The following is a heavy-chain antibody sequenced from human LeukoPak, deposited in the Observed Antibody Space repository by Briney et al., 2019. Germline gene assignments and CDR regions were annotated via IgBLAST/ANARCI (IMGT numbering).Heavy chain of an antibody. J-gene: IGHJ4*02. V-gene: IGHV3-23*01. CDR3: AKRHGDYVVAFADY. CDR2: ISGSGGST. CDR1: GFTFSNYA. D-gene: IGHD4-17*01. Sequence: GGSLRLSCAASGFTFSNYAMSWVRQAPGKGLEWVSAISGSGGSTYYADSVKGRFTISGDNSKNTLYLQMNSLRAEDTAVYYCAKRHGDYVVAFADYWGQGTLVTVSS.